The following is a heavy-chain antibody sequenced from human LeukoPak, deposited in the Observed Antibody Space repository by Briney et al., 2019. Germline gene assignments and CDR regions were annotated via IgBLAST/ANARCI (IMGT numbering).Heavy chain of an antibody. J-gene: IGHJ5*02. CDR3: ARIYSSSWFLNWFDP. D-gene: IGHD6-13*01. Sequence: SETLSLTCTVSGGSISSYYWSWIRQPAGKGLEWIGRIYTSGSTNYNPSLKSRVTMSVDASKNHFSLKLNSVTAADTAVYYCARIYSSSWFLNWFDPWGQGTLVTVSS. CDR2: IYTSGST. V-gene: IGHV4-4*07. CDR1: GGSISSYY.